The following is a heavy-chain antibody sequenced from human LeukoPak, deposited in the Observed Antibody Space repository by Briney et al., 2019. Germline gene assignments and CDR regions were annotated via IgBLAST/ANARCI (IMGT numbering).Heavy chain of an antibody. J-gene: IGHJ6*02. CDR1: GFTFGDYY. CDR2: ISSRGDSL. CDR3: AREVVIVPDYFYYGLDV. V-gene: IGHV3-11*01. D-gene: IGHD2/OR15-2a*01. Sequence: GGSLRLSCAASGFTFGDYYMTWIRQAPGKGLEWLSFISSRGDSLYYADSVRGRFTISRDNAKNSLFLQMNSLRAEDTAVYHCAREVVIVPDYFYYGLDVWGQGTTVSVSS.